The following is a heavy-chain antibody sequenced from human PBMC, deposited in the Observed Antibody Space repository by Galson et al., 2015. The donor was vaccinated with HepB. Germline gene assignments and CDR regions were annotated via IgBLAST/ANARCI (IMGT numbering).Heavy chain of an antibody. CDR2: INTNTGNP. V-gene: IGHV7-4-1*02. CDR1: GYSFSNYG. Sequence: SVKVSCKASGYSFSNYGISRVRQAPGQGLEWMGWINTNTGNPTYAQGFTGRFVFSLDTSVSTAYLQISSLKAEDTAVYYCARDRDSGSYSFYFDDWGQGTLVTVSS. CDR3: ARDRDSGSYSFYFDD. J-gene: IGHJ4*02. D-gene: IGHD1-26*01.